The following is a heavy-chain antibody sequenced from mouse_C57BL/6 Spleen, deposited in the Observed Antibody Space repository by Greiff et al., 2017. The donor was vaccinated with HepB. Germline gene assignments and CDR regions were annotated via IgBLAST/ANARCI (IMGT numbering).Heavy chain of an antibody. CDR1: GYTFTSYG. V-gene: IGHV1-81*01. CDR2: IYPRSGNT. J-gene: IGHJ1*03. Sequence: VQLQESGAELARPGASVKLSCKASGYTFTSYGISWVKQRTGQGLEWIGEIYPRSGNTYYNEKFKGKATLTADKSSSTAYMELRSLTSEDSAVYFCARRAYDGYFDVWGTGTTVTVSS. D-gene: IGHD2-12*01. CDR3: ARRAYDGYFDV.